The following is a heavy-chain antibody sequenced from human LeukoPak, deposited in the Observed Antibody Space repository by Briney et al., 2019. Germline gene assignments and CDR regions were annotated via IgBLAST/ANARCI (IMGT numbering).Heavy chain of an antibody. V-gene: IGHV3-11*01. CDR2: ISNSGNTI. J-gene: IGHJ4*02. Sequence: PGGSLRLSCAASGFTFGDYYMTWIRQAPGKGLEWVSYISNSGNTIKEADSLKGRFTISRDNAQNSLFLQMKSLRAEDTAVYYCARYPVITNDYFDSWGQGTLVTVSS. D-gene: IGHD3-16*01. CDR3: ARYPVITNDYFDS. CDR1: GFTFGDYY.